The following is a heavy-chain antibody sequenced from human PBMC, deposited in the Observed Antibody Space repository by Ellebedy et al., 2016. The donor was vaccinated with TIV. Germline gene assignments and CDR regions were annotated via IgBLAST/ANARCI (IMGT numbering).Heavy chain of an antibody. J-gene: IGHJ4*02. CDR1: GFTFSTYA. CDR2: ISASGGGT. V-gene: IGHV3-23*01. Sequence: GESLKISCAASGFTFSTYAMHWVRQAPGKGLQWVSAISASGGGTHYADSVKGRFTISRDNSKNVLYLQMNSLRTDDTALYFCAKGSKYKRSGIASKSNLCWGQGTVVSVSS. D-gene: IGHD6-13*01. CDR3: AKGSKYKRSGIASKSNLC.